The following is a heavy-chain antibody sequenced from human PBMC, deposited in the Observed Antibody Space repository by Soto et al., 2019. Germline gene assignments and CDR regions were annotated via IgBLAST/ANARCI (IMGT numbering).Heavy chain of an antibody. CDR1: GGSISSGGYS. V-gene: IGHV4-30-2*01. J-gene: IGHJ3*02. CDR2: IYHSGST. Sequence: QLQLQESGSGLVKPSQTLSLTCAVSGGSISSGGYSWSWIRQPPGKGLEWIGYIYHSGSTYYNPSLKSRVTISVDRSKNQFSLKLSSVTAADTAVYYCARGRYYYDSSGSLGNDVFDIWGQGTMVTVSS. CDR3: ARGRYYYDSSGSLGNDVFDI. D-gene: IGHD3-22*01.